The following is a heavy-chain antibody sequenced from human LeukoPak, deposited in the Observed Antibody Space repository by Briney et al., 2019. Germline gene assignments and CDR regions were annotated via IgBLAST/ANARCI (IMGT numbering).Heavy chain of an antibody. CDR3: ARGNEQLGYYYYYYMDV. CDR2: MNPNSGNT. V-gene: IGHV1-8*01. Sequence: ASVKVSCKASGYTFTSYDINWVRQATGQGLEWMGWMNPNSGNTGYAQKFQGRVTMTRNTSISTAYMELSRLRSDDTAVYYCARGNEQLGYYYYYYMDVWGKGTTVTVSS. CDR1: GYTFTSYD. J-gene: IGHJ6*03. D-gene: IGHD6-13*01.